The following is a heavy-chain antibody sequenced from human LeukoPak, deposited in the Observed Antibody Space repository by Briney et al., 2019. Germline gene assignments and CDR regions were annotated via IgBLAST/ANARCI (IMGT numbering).Heavy chain of an antibody. V-gene: IGHV3-48*02. Sequence: PGGSLRLSCAASGFTFSSYSMNWVRQAPGKGLGGVSYISSSSSTIYYADSVKGRFTISRDNAKNSLYLQMNSLRDEDTAVYYCARGATAMDHHFDYWGQGTLVTVSS. CDR1: GFTFSSYS. J-gene: IGHJ4*02. CDR3: ARGATAMDHHFDY. D-gene: IGHD5-18*01. CDR2: ISSSSSTI.